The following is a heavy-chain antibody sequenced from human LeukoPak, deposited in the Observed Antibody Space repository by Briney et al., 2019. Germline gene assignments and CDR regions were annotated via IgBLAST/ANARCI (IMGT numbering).Heavy chain of an antibody. D-gene: IGHD3-16*01. CDR3: ARVHTYYYGMDV. CDR2: ICTAGDA. Sequence: GGSLRLSCAASGFTFSSYDMHWVRQAPGKGLEWVSAICTAGDAYYPGSVTGRFTISRENAKNSLYLQMNSLRAGDTAVYYCARVHTYYYGMDVWGQGTTVTVSS. V-gene: IGHV3-13*01. J-gene: IGHJ6*02. CDR1: GFTFSSYD.